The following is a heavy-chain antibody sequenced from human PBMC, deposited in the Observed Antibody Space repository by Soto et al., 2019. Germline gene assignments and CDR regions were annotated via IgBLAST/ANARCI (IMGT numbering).Heavy chain of an antibody. CDR1: GGSFSGYY. D-gene: IGHD2-2*01. CDR2: INHSGST. CDR3: ASYCSSTSCYRGNWFDP. Sequence: QVQLQQWGAGLLKPSETLSLTCAVYGGSFSGYYWSWIRQPPGKGLEWIGEINHSGSTNYNPSLKSRVTIPVDTSKNQFSLKLSSVTAADTAVYYCASYCSSTSCYRGNWFDPWGQGTLVTVSS. J-gene: IGHJ5*02. V-gene: IGHV4-34*01.